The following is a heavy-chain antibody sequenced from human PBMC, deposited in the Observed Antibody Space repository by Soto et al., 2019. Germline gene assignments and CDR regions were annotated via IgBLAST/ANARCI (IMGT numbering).Heavy chain of an antibody. D-gene: IGHD1-1*01. CDR1: GFTFSSYA. CDR3: ARDRLRYNWNDFPYYDYGMDV. V-gene: IGHV3-30-3*01. J-gene: IGHJ6*02. Sequence: QVQLVESGGGVVQPGRSLRLSCAASGFTFSSYAMHWVRQAPGKGLEWVAVISYDGSNKYYADSVKGRFTISRDNSKNTLYLQMNSLRAEDTAVYYCARDRLRYNWNDFPYYDYGMDVWGQGTTVNVSS. CDR2: ISYDGSNK.